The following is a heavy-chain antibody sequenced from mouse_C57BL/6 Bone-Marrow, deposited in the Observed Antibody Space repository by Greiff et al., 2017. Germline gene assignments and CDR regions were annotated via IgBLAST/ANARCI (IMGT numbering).Heavy chain of an antibody. J-gene: IGHJ2*01. V-gene: IGHV1-59*01. CDR1: GYTFTSYW. D-gene: IGHD5-1-1*01. CDR3: AIYPHTFFDY. CDR2: IDPSDSYT. Sequence: QVQLQQPGAELVRPGTSVKLSCKASGYTFTSYWMHWVKQRPGQGLEWIGVIDPSDSYTNYNQKFKGKATLTVDTSSSTAYMQLSSLTSEDSAVYYCAIYPHTFFDYGGQGTTLTVSA.